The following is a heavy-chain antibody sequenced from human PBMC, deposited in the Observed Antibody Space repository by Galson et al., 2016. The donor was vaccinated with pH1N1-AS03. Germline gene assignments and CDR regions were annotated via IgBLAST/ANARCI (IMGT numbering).Heavy chain of an antibody. V-gene: IGHV2-5*02. Sequence: PALVKPTQTLTLTCTFSGFSFTTSEVGVGWIRQPPGKALEWLALIWWDDDKRYSPFLESRVTVTKDTSKNQVVLTMTNMDPVDTATYFCAQYSGSPGFSYWGQGTLVTVSS. D-gene: IGHD5-12*01. CDR3: AQYSGSPGFSY. CDR1: GFSFTTSEVG. CDR2: IWWDDDK. J-gene: IGHJ4*02.